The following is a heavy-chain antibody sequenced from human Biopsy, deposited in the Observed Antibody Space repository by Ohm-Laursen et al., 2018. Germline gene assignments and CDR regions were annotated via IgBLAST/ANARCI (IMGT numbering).Heavy chain of an antibody. CDR3: ARLGSGDYFPTFFDF. CDR2: IFYSANT. CDR1: GVSIYGGRYY. D-gene: IGHD5-12*01. Sequence: SQTLSLTCTVSGVSIYGGRYYWNWIRHHPGKGLEWIGNIFYSANTYYNPSLKSRVTISVDTSKNQFSLKLSSVTAADTAVYYCARLGSGDYFPTFFDFWGQGALVTVSS. J-gene: IGHJ4*02. V-gene: IGHV4-31*03.